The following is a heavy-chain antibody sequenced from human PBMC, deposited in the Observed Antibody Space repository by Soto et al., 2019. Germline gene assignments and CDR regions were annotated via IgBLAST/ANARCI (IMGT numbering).Heavy chain of an antibody. J-gene: IGHJ6*01. CDR1: GFTFTSSA. Sequence: SVKVSCKASGFTFTSSAVQWVRQARGQRLEWIGWIVVGSGNTNYAQKFQERVTITRDMSTSTAYMELSSLRSEDTAVYYCAAGRELGMIWYYYGMDVWGQRTTVTVSS. D-gene: IGHD7-27*01. CDR2: IVVGSGNT. V-gene: IGHV1-58*01. CDR3: AAGRELGMIWYYYGMDV.